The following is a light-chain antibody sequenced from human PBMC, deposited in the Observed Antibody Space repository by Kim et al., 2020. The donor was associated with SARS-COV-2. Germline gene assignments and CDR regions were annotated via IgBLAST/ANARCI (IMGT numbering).Light chain of an antibody. Sequence: ATINCKSSQSLLDSSNNKNYLAWFQQKPGQPPKLLIYWASTRESGVPDRFSGSGSGTDFTLTISSLQAEDVALYYCQQYYIGPRTFGQGTKVDIK. CDR3: QQYYIGPRT. J-gene: IGKJ1*01. CDR1: QSLLDSSNNKNY. V-gene: IGKV4-1*01. CDR2: WAS.